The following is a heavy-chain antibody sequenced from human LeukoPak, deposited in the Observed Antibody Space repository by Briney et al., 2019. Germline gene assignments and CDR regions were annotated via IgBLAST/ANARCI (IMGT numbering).Heavy chain of an antibody. J-gene: IGHJ4*02. Sequence: PSETLSLTCAVYGGSFSGYYWSWIRQPPGKGLEWIGEINHSGSTNYNPSLKSRVTISVDTSKNQFSLKLSSVAAADTAVYYCARTRIRVAYYFDYWGQGTLVTVSS. V-gene: IGHV4-34*01. D-gene: IGHD2-15*01. CDR3: ARTRIRVAYYFDY. CDR1: GGSFSGYY. CDR2: INHSGST.